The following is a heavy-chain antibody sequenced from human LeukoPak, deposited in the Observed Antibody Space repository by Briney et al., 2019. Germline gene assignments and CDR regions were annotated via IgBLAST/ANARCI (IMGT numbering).Heavy chain of an antibody. V-gene: IGHV3-48*03. D-gene: IGHD5-18*01. J-gene: IGHJ6*03. CDR2: ISSSGSTI. CDR3: ARPGGYSYAYYYYYYMDV. Sequence: PGGSLRLSCAASGFTFSSYEMNWVRQAPGKGREWVSYISSSGSTIYYADSVQGRFTISRDNAKNSLYLQMNSLRAEDTAVYYCARPGGYSYAYYYYYYMDVWGKGTTVTVSS. CDR1: GFTFSSYE.